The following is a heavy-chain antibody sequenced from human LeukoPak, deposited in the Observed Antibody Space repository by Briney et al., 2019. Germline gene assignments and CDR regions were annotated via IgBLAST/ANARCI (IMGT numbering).Heavy chain of an antibody. CDR3: ARGRGYSGYDAVGWFDP. Sequence: PSETLSLTCTVSGGSISSYYWSWIRQPPGKGLEWIGSIYYSGITYYNPSLKSRVTISVDTSKNQFSLKLSSVTAADTAVYYCARGRGYSGYDAVGWFDPWGQGTVVTVSS. D-gene: IGHD5-12*01. CDR1: GGSISSYY. CDR2: IYYSGIT. V-gene: IGHV4-59*05. J-gene: IGHJ5*02.